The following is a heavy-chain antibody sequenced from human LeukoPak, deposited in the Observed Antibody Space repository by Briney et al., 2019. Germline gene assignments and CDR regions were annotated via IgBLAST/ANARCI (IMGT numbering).Heavy chain of an antibody. J-gene: IGHJ5*02. Sequence: SETLSLTCAVSGVSVSRQYWSWIRQPPGKGLEWIGYIHHSGNTNYNPSLKSRVTISLDTSKNQFSLKLSSVTAADTAVYYCARENFGWFDPWGQGSLVTVSS. D-gene: IGHD3-10*01. V-gene: IGHV4-59*02. CDR2: IHHSGNT. CDR3: ARENFGWFDP. CDR1: GVSVSRQY.